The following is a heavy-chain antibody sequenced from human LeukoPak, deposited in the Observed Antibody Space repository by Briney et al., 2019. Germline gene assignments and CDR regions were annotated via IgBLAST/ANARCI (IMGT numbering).Heavy chain of an antibody. J-gene: IGHJ4*02. CDR3: ARGPYITFGGPDRWAC. D-gene: IGHD3-16*01. V-gene: IGHV4-34*01. Sequence: PSETLSLTCAVYGGSFSGYYWSWIRQPPGKGLEWIGEINHSGSTNYNPSLKSRVTISVDTSKNQSSLKLTSVTAADTAVYYCARGPYITFGGPDRWACWGQGALVTVSS. CDR2: INHSGST. CDR1: GGSFSGYY.